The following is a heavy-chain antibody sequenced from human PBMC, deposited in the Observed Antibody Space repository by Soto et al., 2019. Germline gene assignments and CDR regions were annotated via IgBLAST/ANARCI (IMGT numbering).Heavy chain of an antibody. CDR3: ARDPSRRSPPDY. V-gene: IGHV3-11*05. J-gene: IGHJ4*02. CDR1: GFPFSDYY. CDR2: ISSTGAYT. Sequence: QVQVVESGGGLVRPGGALRLSCVASGFPFSDYYMTWFRQAPGKGPEWVAYISSTGAYTNYADSVKGRFTIARDNTMNSVYLQMSSLRVVDTGVYYCARDPSRRSPPDYWGQGTLVTVSS.